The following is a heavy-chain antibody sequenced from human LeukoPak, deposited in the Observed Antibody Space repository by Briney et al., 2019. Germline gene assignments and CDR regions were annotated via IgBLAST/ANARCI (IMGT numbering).Heavy chain of an antibody. CDR2: ISIGSTYI. J-gene: IGHJ4*02. CDR1: EFSFTDAW. D-gene: IGHD2-21*01. Sequence: GGSLRLSCAASEFSFTDAWMNWVRQAPGKGLEWVSSISIGSTYIYYADSVKGRFTISRDNAKNSLYLQMNSLRAEDTAVYYCARDISAYCGGECPPGYWGQGTLVTVSS. CDR3: ARDISAYCGGECPPGY. V-gene: IGHV3-21*01.